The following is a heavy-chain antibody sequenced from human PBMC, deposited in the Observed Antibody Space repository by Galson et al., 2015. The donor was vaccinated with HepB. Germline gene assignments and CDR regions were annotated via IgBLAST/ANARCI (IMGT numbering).Heavy chain of an antibody. J-gene: IGHJ6*02. CDR1: GYTFTSYG. Sequence: SVKVSCKASGYTFTSYGISWVRQAPGQGLEWMGWISAYNGNTNYAQKLQGRVTMTTDTSTSTAYMELRSLRSDDTAVYYCARELLERNDYGDYYGMDVWGQGTTVTVSS. CDR3: ARELLERNDYGDYYGMDV. CDR2: ISAYNGNT. V-gene: IGHV1-18*01. D-gene: IGHD4-17*01.